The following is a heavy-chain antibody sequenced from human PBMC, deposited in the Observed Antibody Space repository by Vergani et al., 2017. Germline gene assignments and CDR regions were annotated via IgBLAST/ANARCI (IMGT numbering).Heavy chain of an antibody. Sequence: QVQLVQSGAEVGKPGASVKISCKASGYTFTAYYIHWVRQSPEQGLEWVGVISPDGFSTFYAQKFQGRVTINRDTSTSTVYVEVTSLRSDDTAVYYCAREPPLTGFLDYWGQGTLVTVSS. CDR2: ISPDGFST. CDR3: AREPPLTGFLDY. CDR1: GYTFTAYY. J-gene: IGHJ4*02. V-gene: IGHV1-46*03. D-gene: IGHD3-9*01.